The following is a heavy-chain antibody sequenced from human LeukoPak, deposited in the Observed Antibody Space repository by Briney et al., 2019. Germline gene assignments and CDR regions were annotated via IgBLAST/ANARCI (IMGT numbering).Heavy chain of an antibody. CDR2: INPNSGNT. V-gene: IGHV1-8*02. CDR1: GYTFTGYY. J-gene: IGHJ3*02. Sequence: ASVKVSCKASGYTFTGYYMHWVRQAPGQGLEWMGRINPNSGNTGYAQKFQGRVTMTRNTSISTAYMELSSLRSEDTAVYYCARGPLDSEIWGQGTMVTVSS. D-gene: IGHD3-22*01. CDR3: ARGPLDSEI.